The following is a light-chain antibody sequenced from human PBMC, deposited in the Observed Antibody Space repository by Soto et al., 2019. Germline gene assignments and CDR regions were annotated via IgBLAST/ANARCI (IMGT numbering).Light chain of an antibody. CDR2: GAS. J-gene: IGKJ3*01. Sequence: DIVLTQSPGTLSLSPGERATLSCSASQSVSSKYLAWAQQKPGQAPRVLIYGASIMATGIPGRFSGGGSGTAFTLTITRLETEDFAVYYCQNYGSSLSTFGPGTKVDMK. V-gene: IGKV3-20*01. CDR3: QNYGSSLST. CDR1: QSVSSKY.